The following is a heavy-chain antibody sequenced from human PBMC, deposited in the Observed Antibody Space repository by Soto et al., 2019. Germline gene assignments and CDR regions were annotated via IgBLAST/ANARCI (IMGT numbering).Heavy chain of an antibody. CDR2: ISAYNGNT. CDR3: ARDSFSGFDLYSYYFEY. V-gene: IGHV1-18*01. Sequence: ASVKVSCKASGYTFTSYGISWVRQAPGQGLEWMGWISAYNGNTNYAQKLQGRVTMTTDTSTSTAYMELRSLRSDDTAVYYCARDSFSGFDLYSYYFEYWGQGTVVFVSS. D-gene: IGHD5-12*01. J-gene: IGHJ4*02. CDR1: GYTFTSYG.